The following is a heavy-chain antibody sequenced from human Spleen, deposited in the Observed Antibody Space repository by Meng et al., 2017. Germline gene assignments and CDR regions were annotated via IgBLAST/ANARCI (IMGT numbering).Heavy chain of an antibody. V-gene: IGHV1-69*05. Sequence: SVKVSCKASGGSFSSYVISWVRQAPGQGLEWMGGIIPNFGTANYAQKFQGRVTMTRDTSTSTVYMELSSLRSEDTAVYYCAREVGVSSGWYDGAVVDWFDPWGQGTLVTVSS. CDR2: IIPNFGTA. J-gene: IGHJ5*02. CDR1: GGSFSSYV. CDR3: AREVGVSSGWYDGAVVDWFDP. D-gene: IGHD6-19*01.